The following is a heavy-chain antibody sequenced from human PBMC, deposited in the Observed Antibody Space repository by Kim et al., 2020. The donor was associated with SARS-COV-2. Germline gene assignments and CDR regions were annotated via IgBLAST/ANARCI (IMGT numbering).Heavy chain of an antibody. J-gene: IGHJ6*02. D-gene: IGHD6-19*01. Sequence: ASVKVSCKASGYTFTSYGISWVRQAPGQGLEWMGWISAYNGNTNYAQKPQGRVTMTTDTSTSTAYMELRSLRSDDTAVYYCARDRIVTIAVAGSYYYYGMHVWGQGTTVTVSS. V-gene: IGHV1-18*01. CDR3: ARDRIVTIAVAGSYYYYGMHV. CDR1: GYTFTSYG. CDR2: ISAYNGNT.